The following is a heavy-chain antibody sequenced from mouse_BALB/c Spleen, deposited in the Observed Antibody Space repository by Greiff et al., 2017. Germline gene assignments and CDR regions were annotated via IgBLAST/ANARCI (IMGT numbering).Heavy chain of an antibody. CDR3: ARQGSYYGSSYDYFDY. CDR1: GFAFSSYD. J-gene: IGHJ2*01. Sequence: EVQLVESGGGLVKPGGSLKLSCAASGFAFSSYDMSWVRQTPEKRLEWVAYISSGGGSTYYPDTVKGRFTISRDNAKNTLYLQMSSLKSEDTAMYYCARQGSYYGSSYDYFDYWGQGTTLTVSS. V-gene: IGHV5-12-1*01. CDR2: ISSGGGST. D-gene: IGHD1-1*01.